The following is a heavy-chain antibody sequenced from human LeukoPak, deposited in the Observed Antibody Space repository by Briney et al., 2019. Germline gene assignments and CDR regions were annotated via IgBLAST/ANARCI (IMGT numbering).Heavy chain of an antibody. CDR2: IWYDGSNK. D-gene: IGHD6-13*01. V-gene: IGHV3-33*01. CDR3: AREGSSSWYPGWYYYYGMDV. Sequence: GGSLRLSCAASVFTFSSYGLHWVRQAPGKGLEWVADIWYDGSNKYYADSLKGRFTISRDNSKNTLYLQMNSQRAEDTAVYYCAREGSSSWYPGWYYYYGMDVWGQGTTVTVSS. J-gene: IGHJ6*02. CDR1: VFTFSSYG.